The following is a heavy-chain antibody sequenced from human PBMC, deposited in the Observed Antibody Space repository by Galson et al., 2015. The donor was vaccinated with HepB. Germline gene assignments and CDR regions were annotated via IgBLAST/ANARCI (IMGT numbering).Heavy chain of an antibody. V-gene: IGHV4-30-4*01. CDR3: AREGGGSAYYYYYYMDV. CDR1: GGSISSGDYY. D-gene: IGHD3-16*01. Sequence: TLSLTCTVSGGSISSGDYYWSWIRQPPGKGLEWIGYIYYSGSTYYNPSLKSRVTISVDTSKNQFSLKLSSVTAADTAVYYCAREGGGSAYYYYYYMDVWGRGTTVTVSS. CDR2: IYYSGST. J-gene: IGHJ6*03.